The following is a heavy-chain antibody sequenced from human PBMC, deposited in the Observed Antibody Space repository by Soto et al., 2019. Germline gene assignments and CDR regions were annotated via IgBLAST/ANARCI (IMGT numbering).Heavy chain of an antibody. CDR3: ARDCGGDCYAGGTEYYYYGMDV. D-gene: IGHD2-21*02. CDR1: GGSISSGGYY. J-gene: IGHJ6*02. CDR2: IYYSGST. Sequence: PSETRSRTCTVSGGSISSGGYYWSWIRQHPGKGLEWIGYIYYSGSTYYNPSLKSRVTISVDTSKNQFSLKLSSVTAADTAVYYCARDCGGDCYAGGTEYYYYGMDVWGQGTTVTVAS. V-gene: IGHV4-31*03.